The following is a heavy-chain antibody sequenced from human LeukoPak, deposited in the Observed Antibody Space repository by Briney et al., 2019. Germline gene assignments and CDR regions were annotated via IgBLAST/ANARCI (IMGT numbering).Heavy chain of an antibody. CDR1: GYTFTGYY. CDR2: INPNSGGT. Sequence: ASVKVSCKASGYTFTGYYMHWVRQAPGQGLEWMGWINPNSGGTNYAQKFQGWVTMTRDTSISTAYMELSRLRSDDTAVYYCARGDGDYIRYYFDYWGQGTLVTVSS. V-gene: IGHV1-2*04. D-gene: IGHD4-17*01. J-gene: IGHJ4*02. CDR3: ARGDGDYIRYYFDY.